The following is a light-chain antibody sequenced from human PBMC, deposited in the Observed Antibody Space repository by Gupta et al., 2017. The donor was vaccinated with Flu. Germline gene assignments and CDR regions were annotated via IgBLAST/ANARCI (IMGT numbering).Light chain of an antibody. CDR1: NSDVGGYNY. J-gene: IGLJ3*02. V-gene: IGLV2-11*01. CDR3: CSYAGAYTWV. CDR2: DVS. Sequence: SVTISCTGTNSDVGGYNYVSWCQQHPGKAHNLIIYDVSKRPSGVPDRFSGSKSGNTASLTISGLQAEDEADYYCCSYAGAYTWVFGGGTKLTVL.